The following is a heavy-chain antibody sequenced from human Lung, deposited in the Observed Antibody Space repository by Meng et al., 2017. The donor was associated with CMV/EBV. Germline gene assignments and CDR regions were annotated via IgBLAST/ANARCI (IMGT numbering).Heavy chain of an antibody. Sequence: GGSLRLSCAASGFTFSSYEMNWVRQAPGKGLEWVSYISSSGSTIYYADSVKGRFTISRDNAKNSLYLQMNSLRAEDTAVYYCARAGITMVRGVMVDYYGMDVWGQGTTVTV. V-gene: IGHV3-48*03. CDR2: ISSSGSTI. CDR3: ARAGITMVRGVMVDYYGMDV. D-gene: IGHD3-10*01. CDR1: GFTFSSYE. J-gene: IGHJ6*02.